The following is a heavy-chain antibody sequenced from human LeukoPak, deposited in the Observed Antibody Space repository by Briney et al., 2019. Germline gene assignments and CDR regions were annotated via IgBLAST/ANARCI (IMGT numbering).Heavy chain of an antibody. J-gene: IGHJ5*02. CDR2: IYYSGYT. Sequence: ETLSLTCTVSGGSISTYYWSWIRQPPGRGLEWIGYIYYSGYTNYNPSLKSRVTISVDTSKNQFSLKLSSVTAADTAVYYCARTTEDCNSASCYQYCFDPWGQGTLVTVSS. CDR1: GGSISTYY. CDR3: ARTTEDCNSASCYQYCFDP. D-gene: IGHD2-2*01. V-gene: IGHV4-59*01.